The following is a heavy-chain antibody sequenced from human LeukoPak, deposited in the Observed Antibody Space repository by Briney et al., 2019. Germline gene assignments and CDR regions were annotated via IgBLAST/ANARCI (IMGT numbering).Heavy chain of an antibody. CDR3: ARDPRWLTPDCTSTSCYENYFDP. D-gene: IGHD2-2*01. CDR2: IYHNGGA. V-gene: IGHV4-38-2*02. Sequence: PSETLSLTCAVSGYSINNGYQWAWIRPPPGRGLEWIGSIYHNGGAHYNPSLRSRVVISVDTSNNQFSLRLSSVTVADTAVYYCARDPRWLTPDCTSTSCYENYFDPWGRGTLVTVSS. J-gene: IGHJ5*02. CDR1: GYSINNGYQ.